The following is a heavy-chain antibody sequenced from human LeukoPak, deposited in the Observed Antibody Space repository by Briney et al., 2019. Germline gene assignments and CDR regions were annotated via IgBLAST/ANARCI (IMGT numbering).Heavy chain of an antibody. Sequence: PGGSLRLSCAASGFTFSSYGMHWVRQAPGKGLEWVAVISYDGSNKYYADSVKGRFTISRDNSKNTLYLQMNSLRAEDTAVYYCAGKAGLDYWGQGTLVNVSS. J-gene: IGHJ4*02. V-gene: IGHV3-30*03. CDR3: AGKAGLDY. CDR2: ISYDGSNK. CDR1: GFTFSSYG. D-gene: IGHD6-13*01.